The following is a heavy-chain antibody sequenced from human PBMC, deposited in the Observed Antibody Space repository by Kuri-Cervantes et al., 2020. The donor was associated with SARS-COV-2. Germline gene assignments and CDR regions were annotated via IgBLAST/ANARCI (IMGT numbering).Heavy chain of an antibody. CDR2: ISTSSSTV. CDR3: AREPLNYDFWWVGGMDV. V-gene: IGHV3-48*01. CDR1: GFTFSSSA. J-gene: IGHJ6*02. D-gene: IGHD3-3*01. Sequence: GGSLRLSCSASGFTFSSSAMHWVRQAPGKGLEWVSYISTSSSTVYYADSVKGRFTISRDNSKNTLYLQMNSLRAEDTAVYYCAREPLNYDFWWVGGMDVWGQGTTVTGSS.